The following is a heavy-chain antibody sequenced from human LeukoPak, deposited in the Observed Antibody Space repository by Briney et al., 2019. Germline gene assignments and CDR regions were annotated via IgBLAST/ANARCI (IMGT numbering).Heavy chain of an antibody. CDR1: GFTFSSYS. D-gene: IGHD3-10*01. Sequence: GGSLRLSCAASGFTFSSYSMNWVRQAPGKGLEWVSYISSSSSTIYYADSVKGRFTISRDNAKNSLYLQMNSLRAEDTAVYYCAISLDRYYYGSGSYYGTSRGYGMDVWGQGTTVTVSS. CDR2: ISSSSSTI. CDR3: AISLDRYYYGSGSYYGTSRGYGMDV. V-gene: IGHV3-48*04. J-gene: IGHJ6*02.